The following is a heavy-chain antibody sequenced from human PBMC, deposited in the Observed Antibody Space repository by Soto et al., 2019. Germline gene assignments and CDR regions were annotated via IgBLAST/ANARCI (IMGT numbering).Heavy chain of an antibody. CDR3: AKNYKLGLRSYFDY. V-gene: IGHV3-30*18. D-gene: IGHD3-10*01. J-gene: IGHJ4*02. CDR2: ISYDGSNK. CDR1: GFTFSSYG. Sequence: QVQLVESGGGVVQPGRSLRLSCAASGFTFSSYGMHWVRQAPGKGLEWVAVISYDGSNKYYADSVKGRFTISRDNSKNTLYLQINSPRAEDTAVYYCAKNYKLGLRSYFDYWGQGTLVTVSS.